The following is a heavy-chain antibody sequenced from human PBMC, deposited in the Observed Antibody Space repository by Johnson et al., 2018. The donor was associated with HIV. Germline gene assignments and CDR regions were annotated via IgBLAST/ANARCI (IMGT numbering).Heavy chain of an antibody. CDR1: GFTVSSNY. Sequence: VQLVESGGGVVQLGRSLRLSCAASGFTVSSNYMSWVRQAPGKGLEWVSVIYSGGSTYYADSVKGRFTISRDNAKNTLYLQMNSLGAEDTALYYCARVVLVRLAVAGPSRDAFDIWGQGTMVTVSS. V-gene: IGHV3-66*01. D-gene: IGHD6-19*01. CDR2: IYSGGST. CDR3: ARVVLVRLAVAGPSRDAFDI. J-gene: IGHJ3*02.